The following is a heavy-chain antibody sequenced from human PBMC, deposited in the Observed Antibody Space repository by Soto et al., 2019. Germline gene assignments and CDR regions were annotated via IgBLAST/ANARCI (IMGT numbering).Heavy chain of an antibody. CDR1: GGSISIGGYY. D-gene: IGHD1-26*01. CDR3: AGLGMGADHREFDP. CDR2: IYYSGST. V-gene: IGHV4-31*03. J-gene: IGHJ5*02. Sequence: SETLSLTCTVSGGSISIGGYYWSWIRQHPGKGLEWIGYIYYSGSTYYNPSLKSRVTISVDTSKSQFSLKLSSVTAADTAIYYCAGLGMGADHREFDPWGQGTLVTVSS.